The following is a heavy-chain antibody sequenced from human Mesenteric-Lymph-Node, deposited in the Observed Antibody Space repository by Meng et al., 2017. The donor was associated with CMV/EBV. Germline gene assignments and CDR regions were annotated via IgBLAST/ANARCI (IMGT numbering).Heavy chain of an antibody. Sequence: GESLKISCKGSGYSFTSYWIGWVRQMPGKGLEWMGIIYPGDSDTRYSPSFQGQVTISADKSISTAYLQWSSLKASDTAMYYCASRIGYCSSTSCYTNAFDIWGQGTMVTVS. CDR3: ASRIGYCSSTSCYTNAFDI. D-gene: IGHD2-2*02. V-gene: IGHV5-51*01. J-gene: IGHJ3*02. CDR1: GYSFTSYW. CDR2: IYPGDSDT.